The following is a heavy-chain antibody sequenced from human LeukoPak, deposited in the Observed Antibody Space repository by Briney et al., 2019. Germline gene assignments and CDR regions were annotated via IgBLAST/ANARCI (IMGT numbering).Heavy chain of an antibody. J-gene: IGHJ6*03. Sequence: SETLSLTCTVSGGSISSYYWSWIRQPAGKGLEWIGRSDTSGSSNHNPSLKSRVTISVDKSKNQLSLKLSSVTAADTAVYYCARDYYDSSGYYGRGGYYYMDVWGKGTTVTASS. CDR1: GGSISSYY. CDR2: SDTSGSS. V-gene: IGHV4-4*07. D-gene: IGHD3-22*01. CDR3: ARDYYDSSGYYGRGGYYYMDV.